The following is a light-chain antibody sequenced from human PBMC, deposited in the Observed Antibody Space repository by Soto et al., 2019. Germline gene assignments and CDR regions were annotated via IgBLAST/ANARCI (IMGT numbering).Light chain of an antibody. CDR2: GAS. J-gene: IGKJ1*01. Sequence: EIVMTQSPDALSVSPGERATLSCRASQSVGSNLAWYQQKPGQAPRLLIYGASTRATGIPARFSGSGSGTEFTLTISSLQSEDFAVYYCQQYNNLPLTFGQGTKVDIK. CDR3: QQYNNLPLT. CDR1: QSVGSN. V-gene: IGKV3-15*01.